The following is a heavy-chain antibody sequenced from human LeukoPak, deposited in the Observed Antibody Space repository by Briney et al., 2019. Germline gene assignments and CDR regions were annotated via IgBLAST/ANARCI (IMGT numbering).Heavy chain of an antibody. Sequence: GGSLRLSCAASGFTFSDYYMSWIRQAPGEGLEWISYISSSSSYTNYADSVKGRFTISRDNAKNSLYLQMNSLRAEDTALYYCVKGAAYHLGDAFDIWGQGTMVTVS. D-gene: IGHD1-26*01. CDR3: VKGAAYHLGDAFDI. CDR2: ISSSSSYT. CDR1: GFTFSDYY. V-gene: IGHV3-11*03. J-gene: IGHJ3*02.